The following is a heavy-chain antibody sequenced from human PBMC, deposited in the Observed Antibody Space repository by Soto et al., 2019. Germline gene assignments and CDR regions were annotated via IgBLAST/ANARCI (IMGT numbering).Heavy chain of an antibody. CDR1: GYSFTRHD. V-gene: IGHV1-8*01. J-gene: IGHJ5*02. CDR2: VNPNSGNA. Sequence: GASVKVSCKATGYSFTRHDINWLRQAAGQGLEWMGWVNPNSGNAVYAQKSHGRVTMTRNPSITTAYIEVTSLNSEDTAVYFCASGAYNDYSRWFDPWGQGTLVTVSS. D-gene: IGHD4-4*01. CDR3: ASGAYNDYSRWFDP.